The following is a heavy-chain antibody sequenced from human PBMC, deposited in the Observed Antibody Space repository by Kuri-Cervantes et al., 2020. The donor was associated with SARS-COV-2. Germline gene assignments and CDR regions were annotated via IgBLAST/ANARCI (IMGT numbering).Heavy chain of an antibody. J-gene: IGHJ5*02. CDR2: IRYDGSNK. CDR1: GFTFSSYG. D-gene: IGHD3-9*01. Sequence: GGSLRLSCAASGFTFSSYGMHWVRQAPGKGLEWVAFIRYDGSNKYYADSVKGRFTISRDDAKNSLHLQMNSLRAEDTAVYYCARDPGGVFLRGIMILSAHWFDTWGQGTLVTVSS. CDR3: ARDPGGVFLRGIMILSAHWFDT. V-gene: IGHV3-30*02.